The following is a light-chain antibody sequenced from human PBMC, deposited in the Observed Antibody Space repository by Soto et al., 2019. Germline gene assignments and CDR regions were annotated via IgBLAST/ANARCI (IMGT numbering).Light chain of an antibody. J-gene: IGLJ2*01. CDR1: SGHSSYA. CDR3: AAWDDSLNGVV. V-gene: IGLV4-69*01. Sequence: QSVLTQSPSASASLGASVKLTCTLSSGHSSYAIAWHQQQPEKGPRYLMKVNSDGRHSKGDGIPDRFSGSSSGAERYLTISSLQSEDEADYYCAAWDDSLNGVVFGGGTKLTVL. CDR2: VNSDGRH.